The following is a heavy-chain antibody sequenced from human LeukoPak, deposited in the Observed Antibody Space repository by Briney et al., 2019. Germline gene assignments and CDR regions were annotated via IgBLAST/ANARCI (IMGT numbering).Heavy chain of an antibody. CDR3: ARDNLPQGGAAAGTDY. CDR1: GYTFTGYY. D-gene: IGHD6-13*01. Sequence: EASVKVSCKASGYTFTGYYMHWVRQAPGQGLEWMGWINPNSGGTNYAQKFQGRVTMTRDTSISTAYMELSRLRSDDTAVYYCARDNLPQGGAAAGTDYWGQGTLVTVSS. V-gene: IGHV1-2*02. CDR2: INPNSGGT. J-gene: IGHJ4*02.